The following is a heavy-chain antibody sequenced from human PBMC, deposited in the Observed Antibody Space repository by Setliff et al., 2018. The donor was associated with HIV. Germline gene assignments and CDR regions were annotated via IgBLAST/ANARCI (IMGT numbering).Heavy chain of an antibody. Sequence: SETLSLTCTVSGGSISSYYWSWIRQPPGEGLEWIGYIYYSGSTNYNPSLKSRVTISVDTSKNQFSLKLSSVTAADTALYYCARRLPIAWADYGPAGYFDPWGQGTLVTVSS. V-gene: IGHV4-59*08. J-gene: IGHJ5*02. CDR1: GGSISSYY. CDR2: IYYSGST. CDR3: ARRLPIAWADYGPAGYFDP. D-gene: IGHD4-17*01.